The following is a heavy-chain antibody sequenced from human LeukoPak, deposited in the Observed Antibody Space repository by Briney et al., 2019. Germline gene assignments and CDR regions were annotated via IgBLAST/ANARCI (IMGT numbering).Heavy chain of an antibody. Sequence: ASVKVSCKASGYTFTGYYMHWVRQAPGQGLEWMGCINPNSGGTNYAQKFQGRVTMTKDTSIRTAYMELSRLRSDDTAVYYCARPRGGSGWFDYWGQGAPVTVSS. V-gene: IGHV1-2*02. J-gene: IGHJ4*02. CDR2: INPNSGGT. CDR3: ARPRGGSGWFDY. CDR1: GYTFTGYY. D-gene: IGHD6-19*01.